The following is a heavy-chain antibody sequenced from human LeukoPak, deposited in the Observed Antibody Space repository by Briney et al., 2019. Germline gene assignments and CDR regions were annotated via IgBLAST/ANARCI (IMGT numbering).Heavy chain of an antibody. Sequence: PGGSLRLSCAASGLTFSGYDMHWVRQAPGKGPEWVAVMSYGGQNERYADSVKGRFTISRDNSKNTLYLQMNSLRAEDTAVYYCAKSQQGYYDFWSGYYVEYFDYWGQGTLVTVSS. CDR2: MSYGGQNE. J-gene: IGHJ4*02. CDR3: AKSQQGYYDFWSGYYVEYFDY. D-gene: IGHD3-3*01. CDR1: GLTFSGYD. V-gene: IGHV3-30*18.